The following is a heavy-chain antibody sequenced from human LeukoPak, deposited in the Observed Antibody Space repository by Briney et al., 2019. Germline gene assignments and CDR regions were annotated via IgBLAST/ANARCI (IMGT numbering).Heavy chain of an antibody. J-gene: IGHJ3*02. D-gene: IGHD1-26*01. V-gene: IGHV4-30-2*01. CDR3: AKDLGWELLLWDAFDI. CDR1: GGSISSGGYY. Sequence: SETLSLTCTVSGGSISSGGYYWSWIRQPPGKGLEWIGYIYHSGSTYYNPSLKSRVTISVDRSKNQFSLKLSSVTAADTAVYYCAKDLGWELLLWDAFDIWGQGTMVTVSS. CDR2: IYHSGST.